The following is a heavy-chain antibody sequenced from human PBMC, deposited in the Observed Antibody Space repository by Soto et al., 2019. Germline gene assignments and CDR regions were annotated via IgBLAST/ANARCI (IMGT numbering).Heavy chain of an antibody. J-gene: IGHJ4*02. CDR3: ASIGYCSSTSCYDVVY. V-gene: IGHV1-69*13. CDR1: VGTFSSYA. Sequence: SVKVSCKASVGTFSSYAISWVRQAPGQGLEWMGGIIPIFGTANYAQKFQGRVTITADESTSTAYMELSSLRSEDTAVYYCASIGYCSSTSCYDVVYWGQGTLVTVSS. CDR2: IIPIFGTA. D-gene: IGHD2-2*01.